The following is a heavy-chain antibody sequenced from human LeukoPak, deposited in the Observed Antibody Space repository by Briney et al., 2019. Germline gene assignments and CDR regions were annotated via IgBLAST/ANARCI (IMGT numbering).Heavy chain of an antibody. D-gene: IGHD3-22*01. Sequence: GESLRISCKGSRYSFTSYWISWVRQMPGKGLEWMGRIDPSDSYANYSPSFQGHVTFSVDKSISTAYLQWSSLKASDTAMYYCARQFRDSSGYYSYYFDYWGQGTLVTVSS. CDR3: ARQFRDSSGYYSYYFDY. CDR2: IDPSDSYA. J-gene: IGHJ4*02. V-gene: IGHV5-10-1*01. CDR1: RYSFTSYW.